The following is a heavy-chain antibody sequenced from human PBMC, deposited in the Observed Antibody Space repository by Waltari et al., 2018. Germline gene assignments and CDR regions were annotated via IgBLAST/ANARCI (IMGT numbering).Heavy chain of an antibody. D-gene: IGHD4-4*01. J-gene: IGHJ3*01. Sequence: QVQLVQSGAEVKKPGSSVKVSCKASGGTFSSYAISWVRQAPGQGLEWMGGIIPIFGTAKYDKKSQGIVKLTTDYSTSTAYMELSSLTSEDTDVYFCNRRSPDPTVQRAEEDFDLWGQGKMLTVSS. CDR3: NRRSPDPTVQRAEEDFDL. CDR1: GGTFSSYA. CDR2: IIPIFGTA. V-gene: IGHV1-69*05.